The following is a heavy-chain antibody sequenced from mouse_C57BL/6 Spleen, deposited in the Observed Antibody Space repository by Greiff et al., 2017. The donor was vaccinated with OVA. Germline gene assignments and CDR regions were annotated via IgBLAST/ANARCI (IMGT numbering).Heavy chain of an antibody. D-gene: IGHD1-1*01. CDR2: IDPETGGT. CDR3: TRSRYYGSSYGY. CDR1: GYTFTDYE. V-gene: IGHV1-15*01. Sequence: VQLQQSGAELVRPGASVTLSCKASGYTFTDYEMHWVKQTPVHGLEWIGAIDPETGGTAYNQKFKGKAILTADKSSSTAYMELRSLTSEDSAVYYCTRSRYYGSSYGYWGQGTTLTVSS. J-gene: IGHJ2*01.